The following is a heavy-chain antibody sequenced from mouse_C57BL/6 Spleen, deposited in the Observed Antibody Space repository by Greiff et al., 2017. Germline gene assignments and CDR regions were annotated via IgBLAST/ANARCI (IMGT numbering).Heavy chain of an antibody. CDR2: IRSKSNNYAT. D-gene: IGHD2-4*01. CDR1: GFSFNTYA. Sequence: DVMLVESGGGLVQPKGSLKLSCAASGFSFNTYAMNWVRQAPGKGLEWVARIRSKSNNYATYYADSVKDRFTISRDDSESMLYLQMNNLKTEDTAMYYCVRPGGYYDYDGFAYWGQGTLVTVSA. V-gene: IGHV10-1*01. J-gene: IGHJ3*01. CDR3: VRPGGYYDYDGFAY.